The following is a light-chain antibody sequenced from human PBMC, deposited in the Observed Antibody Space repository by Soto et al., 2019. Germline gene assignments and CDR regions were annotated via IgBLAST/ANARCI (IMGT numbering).Light chain of an antibody. CDR3: SSYTSSSLYV. CDR2: DVS. J-gene: IGLJ1*01. CDR1: SSDVGGYNY. V-gene: IGLV2-14*01. Sequence: QSALTQPASVSGSPGQSITISCTGTSSDVGGYNYVSWYQQHPGKAPKLMIYDVSNRPSGVSNRFSGYKSGNTASLTISGLQGEDGADYYCSSYTSSSLYVFGTGTKLTVL.